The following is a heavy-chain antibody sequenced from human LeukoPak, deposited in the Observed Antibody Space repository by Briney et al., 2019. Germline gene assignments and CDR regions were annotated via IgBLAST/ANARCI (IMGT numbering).Heavy chain of an antibody. J-gene: IGHJ1*01. D-gene: IGHD3-22*01. V-gene: IGHV1-69*13. CDR3: AITAGTMIVVAIRPGPFGYFQH. Sequence: ASVKVSCKASGGTFSSYAISWVRQAPGQGLEWMGGIIPIFGTANYAQKFQGRVTITADESTSTAYMELSSLRSEDTAVYYCAITAGTMIVVAIRPGPFGYFQHWGQGTLVTVSS. CDR2: IIPIFGTA. CDR1: GGTFSSYA.